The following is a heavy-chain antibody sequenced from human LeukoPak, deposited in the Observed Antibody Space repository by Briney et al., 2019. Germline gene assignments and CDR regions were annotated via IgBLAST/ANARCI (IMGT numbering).Heavy chain of an antibody. Sequence: GGSLRLSCAASGFTFSSYAMSWVRQAPGKGLERVSAISGSGGSTYYADSVKGRFTISRDNSKNTLYLQMNSLRAEDTAVYYCAKDGDSSGWYGGYWGQGTLVTVSS. J-gene: IGHJ4*02. CDR1: GFTFSSYA. D-gene: IGHD6-19*01. CDR2: ISGSGGST. V-gene: IGHV3-23*01. CDR3: AKDGDSSGWYGGY.